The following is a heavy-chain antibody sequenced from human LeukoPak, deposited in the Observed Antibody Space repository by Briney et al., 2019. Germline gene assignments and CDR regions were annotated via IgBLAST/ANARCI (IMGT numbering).Heavy chain of an antibody. CDR2: ISGSGGST. D-gene: IGHD2-15*01. Sequence: GGSLRLSCAASGFTFSSYAMSWVRQAPGKGLEWVSAISGSGGSTYYADSVKGRFTISRDNSKNTLYLQMNSLRAEDTAVYYCTTRSPARYRSDGACYSSADYWGQGTLVTVSS. CDR1: GFTFSSYA. V-gene: IGHV3-23*01. J-gene: IGHJ4*02. CDR3: TTRSPARYRSDGACYSSADY.